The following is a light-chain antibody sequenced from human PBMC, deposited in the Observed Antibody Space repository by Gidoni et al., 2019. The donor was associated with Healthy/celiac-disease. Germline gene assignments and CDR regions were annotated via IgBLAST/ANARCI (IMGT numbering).Light chain of an antibody. CDR3: QQSYSTPWT. CDR1: QSISSY. Sequence: DIQMTQSPSSLSASVGDRVTITSRASQSISSYLNWYQQKPGKAPKLLIYAASSLQSGVPSRFSGSGSGTDFTLTIISLQPEDFATYYCQQSYSTPWTFXQXTKVEIK. CDR2: AAS. J-gene: IGKJ1*01. V-gene: IGKV1-39*01.